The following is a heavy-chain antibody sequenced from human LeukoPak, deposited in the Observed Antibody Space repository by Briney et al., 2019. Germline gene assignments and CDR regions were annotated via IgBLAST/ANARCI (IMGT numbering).Heavy chain of an antibody. D-gene: IGHD2-21*02. CDR1: GFTFDDYA. CDR2: ISWNSGSI. J-gene: IGHJ3*02. V-gene: IGHV3-9*01. CDR3: AKPTLAYCGGDCPKGAFDI. Sequence: PGGSLRLSCAASGFTFDDYAMHWVRQAPGKGLEWVSGISWNSGSIGYADSVKGRFTISRDNAKNSLYLQMNSLRAEDTALYYCAKPTLAYCGGDCPKGAFDIWGQGTMVTVSS.